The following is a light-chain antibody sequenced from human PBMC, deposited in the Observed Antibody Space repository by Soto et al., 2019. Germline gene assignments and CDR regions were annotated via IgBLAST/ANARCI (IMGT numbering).Light chain of an antibody. CDR2: WAS. CDR1: QSILYRSNNENY. V-gene: IGKV4-1*01. CDR3: QQYYSVPFT. Sequence: DIVMTQSPDSLAVSLGERATINCKPSQSILYRSNNENYLAWYQQKAGQPPKLLISWASTRESGVPDRFSGSGSGTDFTLTISSLQAEDVAVYYCQQYYSVPFTFGPGTKVDIK. J-gene: IGKJ3*01.